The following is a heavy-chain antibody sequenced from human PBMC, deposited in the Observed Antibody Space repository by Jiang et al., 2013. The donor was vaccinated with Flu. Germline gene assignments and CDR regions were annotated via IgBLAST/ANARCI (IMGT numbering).Heavy chain of an antibody. V-gene: IGHV4-59*01. J-gene: IGHJ3*02. CDR1: GGSISSYH. CDR3: AREGVVVGAFDI. D-gene: IGHD2-15*01. CDR2: IYYSGST. Sequence: LVKPSETLSLTCTVSGGSISSYHWSWMWQPPGKGLEWIGYIYYSGSTNYNPSLKSRVTISVDKSKNQFSLKLRSVTAADTAVYYCAREGVVVGAFDIWGQGTMVTVSS.